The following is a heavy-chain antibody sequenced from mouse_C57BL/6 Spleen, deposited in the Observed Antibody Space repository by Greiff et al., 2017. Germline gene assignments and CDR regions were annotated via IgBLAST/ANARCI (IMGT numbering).Heavy chain of an antibody. Sequence: QVQLPQPGAELLKPGASVKISCKASGYSFPRYWIPGVKQMPGQGLEWIGDIYPGSGGNNYNEKFKSKATLTVDTSSSTAYMQLSSLTSEDSAVYYCARGRVAMDYWGQGTSVTVSS. CDR3: ARGRVAMDY. J-gene: IGHJ4*01. V-gene: IGHV1-55*01. CDR2: IYPGSGGN. CDR1: GYSFPRYW.